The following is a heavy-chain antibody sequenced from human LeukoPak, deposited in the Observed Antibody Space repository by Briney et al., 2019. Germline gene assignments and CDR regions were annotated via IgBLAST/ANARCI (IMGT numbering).Heavy chain of an antibody. CDR1: GGSFSGYY. J-gene: IGHJ5*02. CDR3: ARAGIVVVPAARLGSWFDP. Sequence: PSETLSLTCAVYGGSFSGYYWSWIRQPPGKGLEWIGEINHSGSTNYNPSLKSRVTISVDTSKNQFSLKLSSVTAADTAVYYCARAGIVVVPAARLGSWFDPWGQGTLVTVSS. D-gene: IGHD2-2*01. V-gene: IGHV4-34*01. CDR2: INHSGST.